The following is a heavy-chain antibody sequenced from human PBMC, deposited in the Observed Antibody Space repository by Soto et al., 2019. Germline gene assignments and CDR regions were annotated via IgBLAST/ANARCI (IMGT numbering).Heavy chain of an antibody. CDR1: GFTFDDYT. CDR2: ISWDGGST. V-gene: IGHV3-43*01. D-gene: IGHD3-10*01. J-gene: IGHJ6*02. CDR3: AKDHYYGLGTLRAQYYGMDV. Sequence: EVQLVESGGVVVQPGGSLRLSCAASGFTFDDYTMHWVRQAQGKGLEWVSLISWDGGSTYYADSVKGRFTISRDNSKNSLYLQMNSLRTEDTALYYCAKDHYYGLGTLRAQYYGMDVWGQGTTVTVSS.